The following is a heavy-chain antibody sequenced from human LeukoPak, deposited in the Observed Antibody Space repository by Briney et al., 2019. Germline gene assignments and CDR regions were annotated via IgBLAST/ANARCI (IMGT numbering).Heavy chain of an antibody. D-gene: IGHD3-22*01. CDR2: IYHSGST. V-gene: IGHV4-4*02. Sequence: SGTLSLTCAVSGGSISSSNWWSWVRQPPGKGLEWIGEIYHSGSTNYNPSLKSRVTISVDTSRNQFSLKLSSVTAADTAVYYCARADYYDSSGYFPGGWFDPWGQGTLVTVSS. CDR1: GGSISSSNW. J-gene: IGHJ5*02. CDR3: ARADYYDSSGYFPGGWFDP.